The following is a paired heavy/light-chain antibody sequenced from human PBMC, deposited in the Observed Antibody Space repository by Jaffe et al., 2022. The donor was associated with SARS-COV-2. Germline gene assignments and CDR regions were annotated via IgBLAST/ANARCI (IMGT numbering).Light chain of an antibody. Sequence: SYELTQPPSVSVSPGQTARITCSADAFPRQYVYWYQQKAGQAPVLVIYQDTGRPSGIPERFSGSSSGTTVTLTINGVLAEDEADYYCQSADNSGSWVFGGGTKLTV. CDR1: AFPRQY. CDR2: QDT. CDR3: QSADNSGSWV. V-gene: IGLV3-25*03. J-gene: IGLJ3*02.
Heavy chain of an antibody. Sequence: QVQLVESGGGVVQPGRSLRLSCAASGFTFSVFGMQWVRQAPGKGLEWVAVIWYDGSKKYYGDSVKGRFTISRDENTLYLQMNSLRAEDTAVYYCARVVHCNDGGCFVHGLDVWGQGTTVTVSS. J-gene: IGHJ6*02. CDR3: ARVVHCNDGGCFVHGLDV. V-gene: IGHV3-33*01. CDR2: IWYDGSKK. CDR1: GFTFSVFG. D-gene: IGHD2-15*01.